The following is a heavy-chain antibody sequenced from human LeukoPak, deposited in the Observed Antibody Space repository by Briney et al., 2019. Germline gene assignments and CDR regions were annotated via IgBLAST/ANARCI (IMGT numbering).Heavy chain of an antibody. CDR1: GFTFSSYG. CDR3: AKGGLNEGRTYYYGSGSYYYFDY. Sequence: GGSLRLSCAASGFTFSSYGMSWVRQAPGKGLEWVSAISGSGGSTYYADSVKGRFTISRDNSKNTLYLRMNSLRAEDTAVYYCAKGGLNEGRTYYYGSGSYYYFDYWGQGTLVTVSS. CDR2: ISGSGGST. V-gene: IGHV3-23*01. D-gene: IGHD3-10*01. J-gene: IGHJ4*02.